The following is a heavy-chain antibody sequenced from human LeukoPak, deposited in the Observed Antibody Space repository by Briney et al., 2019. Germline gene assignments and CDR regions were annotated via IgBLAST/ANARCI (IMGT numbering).Heavy chain of an antibody. V-gene: IGHV4-30-4*01. Sequence: SQTLSLTCTVSGGSISSGDYYWSWIRQPPGKGLEWIGYIYYSGSTYYNPSLKSRVTMSVDTSKNQFSLRLTSVTAADTAVYYCASGLRRDWFDPWGQGTLVTVSS. J-gene: IGHJ5*02. CDR1: GGSISSGDYY. D-gene: IGHD2-21*01. CDR2: IYYSGST. CDR3: ASGLRRDWFDP.